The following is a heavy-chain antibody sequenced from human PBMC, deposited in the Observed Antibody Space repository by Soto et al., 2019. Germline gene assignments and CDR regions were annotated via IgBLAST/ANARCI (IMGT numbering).Heavy chain of an antibody. CDR3: AREEGDYTNFNWFDP. CDR1: GGSISSGDYY. J-gene: IGHJ5*02. Sequence: QVQLQESGPGLVKPSQTLSLTCTVSGGSISSGDYYWSWIRQPPGKGLEWIGYIYYSGSTYYNPSHKSRVTISVDTSKNQFSLKLSSVTAADTAVYYCAREEGDYTNFNWFDPWGQGTLVTVSS. CDR2: IYYSGST. V-gene: IGHV4-30-4*01. D-gene: IGHD4-4*01.